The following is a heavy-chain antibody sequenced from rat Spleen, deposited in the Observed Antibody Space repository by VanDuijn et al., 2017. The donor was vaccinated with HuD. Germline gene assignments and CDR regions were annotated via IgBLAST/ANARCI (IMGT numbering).Heavy chain of an antibody. CDR2: ISSSSGT. CDR3: TRRGHTMGLTSRYFDY. CDR1: GFTFSSYG. J-gene: IGHJ2*01. Sequence: VQLVESGGGLVQPGKSLKLSCSASGFTFSSYGMHWIRQAPGKGLDWVAYISSSSGTVYADAVKGRFTISRDNAKSTLYLQMDSLRSEDTATYYCTRRGHTMGLTSRYFDYWGQGVMVTVSS. V-gene: IGHV5-62*01. D-gene: IGHD1-9*01.